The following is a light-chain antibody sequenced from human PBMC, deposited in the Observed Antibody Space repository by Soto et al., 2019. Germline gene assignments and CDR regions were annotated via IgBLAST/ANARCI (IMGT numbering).Light chain of an antibody. V-gene: IGLV2-14*01. CDR2: DVS. CDR1: SSDVGGYNY. CDR3: SSYTSSSTLEVV. Sequence: QSALTQPASVSGSPGQSITISCTGTSSDVGGYNYVSWYQQHPGKAPKLMIYDVSNRPSGVSNRFSGSKSGNTASLTISGPQAEDEADYYCSSYTSSSTLEVVFGGGTKLTVL. J-gene: IGLJ2*01.